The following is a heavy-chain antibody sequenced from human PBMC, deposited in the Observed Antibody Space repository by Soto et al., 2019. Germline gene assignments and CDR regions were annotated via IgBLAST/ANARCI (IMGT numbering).Heavy chain of an antibody. V-gene: IGHV3-7*03. CDR1: GFTFSDYW. CDR2: IKFDGSEK. Sequence: PGGSLRLSCAASGFTFSDYWMSWVRQAPGKGPEWVANIKFDGSEKQYVDSVKGRFSISRDNPRNSLFLQMNSLRAGDTAVYYCVKDGGYCSSTTCYSPRNHYFDSWGQGTLVTVSS. J-gene: IGHJ4*02. CDR3: VKDGGYCSSTTCYSPRNHYFDS. D-gene: IGHD2-2*01.